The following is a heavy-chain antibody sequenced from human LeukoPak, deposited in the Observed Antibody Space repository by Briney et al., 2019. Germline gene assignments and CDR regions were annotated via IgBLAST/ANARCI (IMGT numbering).Heavy chain of an antibody. D-gene: IGHD3-22*01. J-gene: IGHJ4*02. V-gene: IGHV1-46*01. Sequence: GASVKVSCKASGYTFTSDYMHWVRRAPGQGLEWMGIINPSGGSTSYAQKFQGRVTMTRDTSTSTVYMELSSLRSEDTAVYYCARPYYYDSSSYYYFDYWGQGTLVTVSS. CDR3: ARPYYYDSSSYYYFDY. CDR1: GYTFTSDY. CDR2: INPSGGST.